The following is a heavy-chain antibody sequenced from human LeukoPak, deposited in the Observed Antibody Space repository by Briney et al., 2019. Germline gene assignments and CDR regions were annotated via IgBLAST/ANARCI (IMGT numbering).Heavy chain of an antibody. D-gene: IGHD3-9*01. CDR1: GFTVSSNY. CDR2: ISGSGGST. CDR3: AKGELLSVLRYFDWSHDAFDI. V-gene: IGHV3-23*01. Sequence: PGGSLRLSCAASGFTVSSNYMSWVRQAPGKGLEWVSAISGSGGSTYYADSVKGRFTISRDNSKNTLYLQMNSLRAEDTAVYYCAKGELLSVLRYFDWSHDAFDIWGQGTMVTVSS. J-gene: IGHJ3*02.